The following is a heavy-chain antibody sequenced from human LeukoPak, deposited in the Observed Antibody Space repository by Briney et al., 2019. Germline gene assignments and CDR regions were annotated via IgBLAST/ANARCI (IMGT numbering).Heavy chain of an antibody. V-gene: IGHV3-9*03. CDR2: ISWNSGSI. CDR3: AKGSRWLLFSDFDY. D-gene: IGHD2-15*01. Sequence: GRSLRLSCAASGFTFDDYAMHWVRQAPRKGLEWVSGISWNSGSIGYADSVKGRFTISRDNAKNSLYLQMNSLRAEDMALYYCAKGSRWLLFSDFDYWGQGTLVTVSS. J-gene: IGHJ4*02. CDR1: GFTFDDYA.